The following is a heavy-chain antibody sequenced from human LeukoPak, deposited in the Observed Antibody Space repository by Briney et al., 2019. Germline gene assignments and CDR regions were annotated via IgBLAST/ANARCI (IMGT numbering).Heavy chain of an antibody. CDR1: GFTFSSYW. V-gene: IGHV3-7*01. J-gene: IGHJ4*02. CDR2: IKQDGSEK. CDR3: ARVPDPRSYYYDSSGPTRRDY. Sequence: GGSLRLSCAASGFTFSSYWMSWVRQAPGKGLEWVANIKQDGSEKYYVDSVKGRFTISRDNAKNSLYLQMNSLRAEDTAVYYCARVPDPRSYYYDSSGPTRRDYWGQGTLVTVS. D-gene: IGHD3-22*01.